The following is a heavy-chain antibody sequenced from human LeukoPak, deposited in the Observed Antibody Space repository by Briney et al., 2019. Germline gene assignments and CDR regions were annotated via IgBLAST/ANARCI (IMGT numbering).Heavy chain of an antibody. Sequence: GGSLRLSCAASGFTFSSYGMHWVRQAPGKGLEWVAFIRYDGSNKYYADSVKGRFTISRDNSKNTLYLQMNSLRAEDTAVYYCASPGVSVVAFQHWGQGTLVTVSS. D-gene: IGHD2-15*01. V-gene: IGHV3-30*02. CDR2: IRYDGSNK. CDR3: ASPGVSVVAFQH. J-gene: IGHJ1*01. CDR1: GFTFSSYG.